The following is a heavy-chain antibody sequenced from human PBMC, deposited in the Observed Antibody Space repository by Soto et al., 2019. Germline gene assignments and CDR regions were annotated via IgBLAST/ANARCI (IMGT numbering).Heavy chain of an antibody. CDR1: GFTFSSYA. D-gene: IGHD6-19*01. Sequence: GGSLRLSCTASGFTFSSYAMHWVRQAPGKRLEWVAVISYDGSNKYYADSVKGRFTISRDNSKNTMYLQMNSLRVKDTAVYYCARPYSSGWYGDLDYWGQGTLVTVSS. J-gene: IGHJ4*02. CDR2: ISYDGSNK. V-gene: IGHV3-30-3*01. CDR3: ARPYSSGWYGDLDY.